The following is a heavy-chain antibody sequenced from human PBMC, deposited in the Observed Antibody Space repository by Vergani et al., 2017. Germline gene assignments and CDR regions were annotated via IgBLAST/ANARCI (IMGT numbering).Heavy chain of an antibody. CDR1: GGSLNSGSYY. CDR2: IHTYGVI. J-gene: IGHJ3*02. D-gene: IGHD5-12*01. CDR3: ARGNPCVDFDI. Sequence: QVQLQESGPGLVKPSQTLSLTCTVSGGSLNSGSYYWSWLRPPAGKRLEWIGRIHTYGVIHYNPSLNSRATISVDTSRNQISLKLTSVTATDTAIYFCARGNPCVDFDIWGEGTMIAVSS. V-gene: IGHV4-61*02.